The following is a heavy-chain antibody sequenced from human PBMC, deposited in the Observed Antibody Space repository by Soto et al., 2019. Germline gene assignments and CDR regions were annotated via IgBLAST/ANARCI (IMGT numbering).Heavy chain of an antibody. V-gene: IGHV3-43*01. Sequence: PGGSLRLSCAASGFRFDEYNIHWVRQAPGKGLEWVSLITWNGANTYYADSVEGRFTISRDGTTKSVSLQMTSLKREDTGLYYCARETLSYGSALDVWGQGTMVTV. CDR1: GFRFDEYN. CDR2: ITWNGANT. J-gene: IGHJ6*02. D-gene: IGHD3-16*01. CDR3: ARETLSYGSALDV.